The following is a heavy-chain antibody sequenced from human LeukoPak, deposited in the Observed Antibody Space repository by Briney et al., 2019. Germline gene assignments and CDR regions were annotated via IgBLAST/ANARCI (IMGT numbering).Heavy chain of an antibody. CDR3: AGTYYYDSSGYFRAFDI. V-gene: IGHV4-61*02. CDR2: IYTSGST. Sequence: SETLSLTCTVSGGSISSGSYYWSWIRQPAGKGLEWIGRIYTSGSTNYNPSLKSRVTISVDTSKNQFSLKLSSVTAADTAVYYCAGTYYYDSSGYFRAFDIWGQGTMVTVSS. D-gene: IGHD3-22*01. CDR1: GGSISSGSYY. J-gene: IGHJ3*02.